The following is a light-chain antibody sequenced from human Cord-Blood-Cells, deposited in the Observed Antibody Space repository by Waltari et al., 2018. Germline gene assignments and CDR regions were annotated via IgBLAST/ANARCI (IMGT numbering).Light chain of an antibody. CDR2: KAS. CDR1: QSISSW. V-gene: IGKV1-5*03. J-gene: IGKJ1*01. Sequence: GDRVTITCRASQSISSWLAWYQQKPGKAPKLLIYKASSLESGVPSRFGGSGSGTEFTLTISSLQPDDFATYYGQQYNRYSTFGQGTKVEIK. CDR3: QQYNRYST.